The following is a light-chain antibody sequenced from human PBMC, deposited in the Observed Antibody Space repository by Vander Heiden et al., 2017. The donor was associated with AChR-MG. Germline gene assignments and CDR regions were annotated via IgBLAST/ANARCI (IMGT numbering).Light chain of an antibody. CDR2: EVI. Sequence: QSALTQPPSASGSPGQSVTISCTGTSSDVGSYSYVSWYQQHPGNAPKLLIYEVIKRPSGVPDRFSGSKSGNTASLTVSGLQAEDEATYYCRSFAGSGNFGVIFGGGTRLTVL. V-gene: IGLV2-8*01. J-gene: IGLJ2*01. CDR1: SSDVGSYSY. CDR3: RSFAGSGNFGVI.